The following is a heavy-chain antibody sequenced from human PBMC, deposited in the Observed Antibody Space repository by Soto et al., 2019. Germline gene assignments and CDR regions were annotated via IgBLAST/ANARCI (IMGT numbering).Heavy chain of an antibody. CDR3: TSEPPYNGSCYLLGGY. D-gene: IGHD6-13*01. Sequence: QVQLQESGPGLVKPSQTMSLTCTVSGGSISSGDYYWSWIRQPPGKGMAWIGYIYYSGSNYYNPALTRRVTISVDTSTNQCALKLSSVTAADTAVYYCTSEPPYNGSCYLLGGYWGQGTLVTVAS. CDR1: GGSISSGDYY. J-gene: IGHJ4*02. V-gene: IGHV4-30-4*01. CDR2: IYYSGSN.